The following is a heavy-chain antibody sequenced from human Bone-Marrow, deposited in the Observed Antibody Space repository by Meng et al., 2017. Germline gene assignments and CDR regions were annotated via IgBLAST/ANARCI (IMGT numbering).Heavy chain of an antibody. V-gene: IGHV4-4*02. CDR1: GDSISSSNW. Sequence: QVQLQDSGPGLVKPSGTLSLTCAVSGDSISSSNWWGWVRQPPGKGLEWIGEIFHTGSTNYNPSLKSRVTISIDKSKNQFSLKLTSVTAADTAIYYCARDNYGDYGYWGQGTLVTVSS. CDR2: IFHTGST. D-gene: IGHD4-17*01. J-gene: IGHJ4*02. CDR3: ARDNYGDYGY.